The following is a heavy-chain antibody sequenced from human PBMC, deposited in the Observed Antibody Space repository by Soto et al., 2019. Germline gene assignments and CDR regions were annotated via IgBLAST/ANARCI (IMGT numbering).Heavy chain of an antibody. J-gene: IGHJ6*02. CDR3: GRAHRDLQQLVHYYYSMDV. CDR1: GGSISSGGYH. V-gene: IGHV4-30-4*01. Sequence: PSETLSLTCTVSGGSISSGGYHWSWIRQHPGKGLEWIGYIQYSGSTYHNPSLKSRVTISVDTSKNQFSLMLTSVTAADTAVYYCGRAHRDLQQLVHYYYSMDVWGQGTTVTVSS. D-gene: IGHD6-13*01. CDR2: IQYSGST.